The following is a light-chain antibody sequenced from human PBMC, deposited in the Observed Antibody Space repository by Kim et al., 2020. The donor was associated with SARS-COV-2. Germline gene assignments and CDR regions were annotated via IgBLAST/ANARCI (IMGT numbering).Light chain of an antibody. Sequence: APGKPARITCGGNNIGSKSVHWYQQKPGQAPVLVIYYDSDRPSGIPERFSGSNSGNTATLTFSRVEAGDEADYYCQVWDSSSPYVVFGGGTKLTVL. J-gene: IGLJ2*01. CDR3: QVWDSSSPYVV. CDR2: YDS. V-gene: IGLV3-21*04. CDR1: NIGSKS.